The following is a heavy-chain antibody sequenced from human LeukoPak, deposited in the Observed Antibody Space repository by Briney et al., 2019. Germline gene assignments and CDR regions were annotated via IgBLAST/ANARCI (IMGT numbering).Heavy chain of an antibody. CDR3: ARHYLSDGILSTFDP. CDR1: GGSISSSPYY. Sequence: SETLSLTCPVSGGSISSSPYYWGWIRQPPGQGLEWICTIYYRGSTYSNPSLNSRVTISLDTSKNQFSLRLRSVTAADTALYYCARHYLSDGILSTFDPWGQGTLVTVSS. D-gene: IGHD2-2*01. CDR2: IYYRGST. V-gene: IGHV4-39*01. J-gene: IGHJ5*02.